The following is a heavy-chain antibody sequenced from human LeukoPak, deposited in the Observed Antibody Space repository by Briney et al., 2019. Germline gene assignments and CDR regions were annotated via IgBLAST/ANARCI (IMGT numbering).Heavy chain of an antibody. CDR1: GGSINNYY. CDR2: IYYSGST. Sequence: PSETLSLTCTVSGGSINNYYWSWIRQPPGKGLEWIGYIYYSGSTNYNPSLKSRVTISVDMSKNQFSLKLSSLTAADTAVYYCARHRGSGYPYFDYWGQGTLVTVSS. D-gene: IGHD3-22*01. V-gene: IGHV4-59*01. CDR3: ARHRGSGYPYFDY. J-gene: IGHJ4*02.